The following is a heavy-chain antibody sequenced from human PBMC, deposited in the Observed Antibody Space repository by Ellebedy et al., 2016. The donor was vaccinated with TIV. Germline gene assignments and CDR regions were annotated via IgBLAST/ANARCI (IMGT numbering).Heavy chain of an antibody. V-gene: IGHV3-15*01. Sequence: PGGSLRLSCAASGFTVSNAWVSWVRQAPGKVLEWVGRIKSETDGGTTDYAAPVIGRFFISRDDSKNTLYLQMNSLKIEDTAVYYCATDYSSRWNGSDYWGQGSLVTVSS. CDR1: GFTVSNAW. CDR2: IKSETDGGTT. D-gene: IGHD6-13*01. J-gene: IGHJ4*02. CDR3: ATDYSSRWNGSDY.